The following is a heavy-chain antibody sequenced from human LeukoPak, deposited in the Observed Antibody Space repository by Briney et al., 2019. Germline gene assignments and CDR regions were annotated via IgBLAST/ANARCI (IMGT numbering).Heavy chain of an antibody. CDR3: ARHKTEEMATGGFAFDI. CDR1: GYIFTSYW. CDR2: IYPGDYDT. Sequence: GVCRQISCQGSGYIFTSYWVSWVGRMPGKGGGWLGIIYPGDYDTRYSPSFQGQVTISADKSISTAYLQWSSLKASDTAMYYCARHKTEEMATGGFAFDIWGQRTMVTVSS. J-gene: IGHJ3*02. D-gene: IGHD5-24*01. V-gene: IGHV5-51*01.